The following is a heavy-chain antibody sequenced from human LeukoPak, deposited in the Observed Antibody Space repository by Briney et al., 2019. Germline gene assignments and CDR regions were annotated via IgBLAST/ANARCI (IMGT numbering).Heavy chain of an antibody. J-gene: IGHJ4*02. CDR3: ARGPSGYHNT. V-gene: IGHV3-23*01. Sequence: GGSLRLSCGASGFTFSSYGMSRVRQAPGKGLEWVSGISGRGDRTYYADSVKGRFTISRDNSKNTLYLQMNSLRAEDTAVYYCARGPSGYHNTGGQGTLVTVSS. CDR2: ISGRGDRT. CDR1: GFTFSSYG. D-gene: IGHD5-12*01.